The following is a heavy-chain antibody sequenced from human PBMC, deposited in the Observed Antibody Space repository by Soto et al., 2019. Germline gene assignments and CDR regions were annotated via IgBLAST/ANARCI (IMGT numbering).Heavy chain of an antibody. V-gene: IGHV3-30-3*01. J-gene: IGHJ6*02. Sequence: QVQLVESGGGVVQPGRSLRLSCVASGFTFRSYVMYWVRQAPGKGLEWVAVISYDGNNKYYVDSVKGRFTISRDNSKNTLYLQMTGLRAEDTAVYYCARGGCDGGGYYTLVWLRYGMEVWGQGTTVTVCS. CDR3: ARGGCDGGGYYTLVWLRYGMEV. D-gene: IGHD5-12*01. CDR2: ISYDGNNK. CDR1: GFTFRSYV.